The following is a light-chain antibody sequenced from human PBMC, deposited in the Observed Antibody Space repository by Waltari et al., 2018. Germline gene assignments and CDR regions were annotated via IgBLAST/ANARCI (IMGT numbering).Light chain of an antibody. J-gene: IGLJ2*01. CDR3: SSYAGSNTYVL. CDR1: SSHVGGYNY. V-gene: IGLV2-8*01. Sequence: QSALTQPPSASGSPGQSVTISCTGTSSHVGGYNYVPWYQQHPGKVPKLVIFEVSKRPSGVPDRFSGSRSGNTASLTVSGLQAEDEADYYCSSYAGSNTYVLFGGGTKLTVL. CDR2: EVS.